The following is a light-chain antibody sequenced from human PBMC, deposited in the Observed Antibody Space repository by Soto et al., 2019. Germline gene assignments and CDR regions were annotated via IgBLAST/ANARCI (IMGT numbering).Light chain of an antibody. Sequence: EVVLTQSPATLSVSPGERAIVSCRASQNVNTNLAWYQQKPGQVPRLLIYGASTGATDTPARFSGSGSGTEFTLTITSLQSEDFAVYYCQQYNNWPITLGQGTRLEIK. V-gene: IGKV3-15*01. CDR2: GAS. J-gene: IGKJ5*01. CDR1: QNVNTN. CDR3: QQYNNWPIT.